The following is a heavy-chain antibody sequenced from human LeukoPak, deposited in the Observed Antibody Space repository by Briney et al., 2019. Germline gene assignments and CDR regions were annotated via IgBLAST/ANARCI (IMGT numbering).Heavy chain of an antibody. J-gene: IGHJ4*02. Sequence: GGSLRLSCAASGFTFDDYGMSWVRQAPGKGLEWVSGINWNGGSTGYADSVKGRFTISRDNAKNSLCLQINSLRAEDTAVYYCARHVVAVGFDYWGQGTLVTVSS. CDR2: INWNGGST. V-gene: IGHV3-20*04. CDR1: GFTFDDYG. D-gene: IGHD3-22*01. CDR3: ARHVVAVGFDY.